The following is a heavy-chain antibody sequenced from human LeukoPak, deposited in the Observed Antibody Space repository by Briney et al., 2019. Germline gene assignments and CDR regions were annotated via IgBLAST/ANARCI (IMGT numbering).Heavy chain of an antibody. CDR2: MNPNSGVT. CDR3: ARLERMDV. J-gene: IGHJ6*04. CDR1: GYTFTSYD. Sequence: ASVKVSCKASGYTFTSYDINWVRQATGQGLEWMGWMNPNSGVTVYAQKFQGRVTMTRNTSVSTAYMELSGLRSDDTAVYYCARLERMDVWDKGTTVTVSS. V-gene: IGHV1-8*01.